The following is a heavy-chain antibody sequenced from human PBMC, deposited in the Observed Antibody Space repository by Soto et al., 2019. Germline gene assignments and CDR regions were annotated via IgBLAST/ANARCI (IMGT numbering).Heavy chain of an antibody. J-gene: IGHJ4*02. Sequence: GGSLRLSCAASGFTFGSYAMSWVRQAPGKGLEWVSGISGSGANRYYADSVKGRFTLSRDNSKNTLFLQVNSLRAEDTAVYYCARDKYSSAWYFDYWGQGALVTVSS. D-gene: IGHD6-19*01. CDR1: GFTFGSYA. CDR3: ARDKYSSAWYFDY. V-gene: IGHV3-23*01. CDR2: ISGSGANR.